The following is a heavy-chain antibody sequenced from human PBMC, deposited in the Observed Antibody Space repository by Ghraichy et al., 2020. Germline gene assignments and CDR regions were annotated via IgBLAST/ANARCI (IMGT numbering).Heavy chain of an antibody. V-gene: IGHV1-3*01. CDR3: ARGREYCSSTTCYEEKYYFDY. D-gene: IGHD2-2*01. Sequence: ASVKVSCKASGYTFTSYAMHWVRQAPGQRLEWMGWILDGNGNTKYSQKFQGRVTITGDTSASTVYMELSSLRFEDTAVYYCARGREYCSSTTCYEEKYYFDYWGQGIPVTVSS. CDR1: GYTFTSYA. J-gene: IGHJ4*02. CDR2: ILDGNGNT.